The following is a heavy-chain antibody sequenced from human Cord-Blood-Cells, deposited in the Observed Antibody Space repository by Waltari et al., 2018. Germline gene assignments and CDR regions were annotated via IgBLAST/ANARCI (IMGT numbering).Heavy chain of an antibody. V-gene: IGHV1-69*04. Sequence: QVQLVQSGAEVKKPGSSVKVSCKASGGTFSSSAISWVRQAPGKGLEWMGGIIPILGIANYAQKFQGRVTITADESTSTAYMELSSLRSEDTAVYYCARDLTMDGTGDAFDIWGQGTMVTVSS. CDR2: IIPILGIA. J-gene: IGHJ3*02. CDR1: GGTFSSSA. D-gene: IGHD3-9*01. CDR3: ARDLTMDGTGDAFDI.